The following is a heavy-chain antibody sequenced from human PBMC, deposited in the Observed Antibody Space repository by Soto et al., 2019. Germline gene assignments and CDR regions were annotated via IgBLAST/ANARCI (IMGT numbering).Heavy chain of an antibody. CDR1: GYSFTTYW. V-gene: IGHV5-51*01. Sequence: PGESLKISCKGSGYSFTTYWLGWVRQVPGKGLEWMGIIYPGYPDTRYSPSFQGQVTISADKSISAAYLQWSSLKASDTAMYFCARRRGLVGSFDYWGRGTLVTVSS. CDR3: ARRRGLVGSFDY. D-gene: IGHD3-9*01. J-gene: IGHJ4*02. CDR2: IYPGYPDT.